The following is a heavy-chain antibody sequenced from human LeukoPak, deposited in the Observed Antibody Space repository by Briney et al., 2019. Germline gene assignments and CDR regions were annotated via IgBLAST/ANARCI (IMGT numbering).Heavy chain of an antibody. CDR1: GDSINNHY. CDR2: VYPSGTT. CDR3: AKTAPGPHWCFDV. D-gene: IGHD5-18*01. V-gene: IGHV4-4*07. J-gene: IGHJ2*01. Sequence: PSETLSLTCTVSGDSINNHYWSWIRQPAGKGLEWLGRVYPSGTTNYNPSLNGRVTMSTDKSRNQLSLRLTSVTAADTAVYYCAKTAPGPHWCFDVWGRGTPVTVSS.